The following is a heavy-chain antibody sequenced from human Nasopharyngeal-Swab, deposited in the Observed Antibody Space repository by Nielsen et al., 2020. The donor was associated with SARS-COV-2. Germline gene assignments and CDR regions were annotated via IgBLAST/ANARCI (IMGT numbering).Heavy chain of an antibody. D-gene: IGHD6-13*01. V-gene: IGHV1-18*01. Sequence: GESLKISCKASGYTFTSYGISWVRQAPGQGLEWMGWISAYNGNTNYAQKLQGRVTMTTDTSTSTAYMELRSLRSDDTAVYYCARFNGNSIAAAGIARGYYYYYGMDVWGQGTTVTVSS. J-gene: IGHJ6*02. CDR3: ARFNGNSIAAAGIARGYYYYYGMDV. CDR2: ISAYNGNT. CDR1: GYTFTSYG.